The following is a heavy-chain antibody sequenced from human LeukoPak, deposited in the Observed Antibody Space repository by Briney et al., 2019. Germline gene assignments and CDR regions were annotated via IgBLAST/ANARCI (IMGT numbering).Heavy chain of an antibody. CDR1: GGSISSYY. D-gene: IGHD6-19*01. J-gene: IGHJ3*02. CDR3: ARLAIAVAGEAGVDAFDI. V-gene: IGHV4-59*08. Sequence: TPSETLSLTCTVSGGSISSYYWSWIRQPPGKGLEWIGYIYYSGSTNYNPSLKSRVTISVDTSKNQFSLKLSSVTAADTAVYYCARLAIAVAGEAGVDAFDIWGQGTMVTVSS. CDR2: IYYSGST.